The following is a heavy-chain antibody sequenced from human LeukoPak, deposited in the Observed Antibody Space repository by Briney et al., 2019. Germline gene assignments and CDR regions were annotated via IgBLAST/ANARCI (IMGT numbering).Heavy chain of an antibody. CDR3: ARLGDILTGSYYFDY. CDR1: VGSISSYY. J-gene: IGHJ4*02. D-gene: IGHD3-9*01. V-gene: IGHV4-59*08. Sequence: NPSETLSLTCTVAVGSISSYYWSWIRQPPGKGLEWVGYIYYSGSTNYNPSLKSRVTISVDTSKNQFSLKLSSVTAADTAVYYCARLGDILTGSYYFDYWGQGTLVTVSS. CDR2: IYYSGST.